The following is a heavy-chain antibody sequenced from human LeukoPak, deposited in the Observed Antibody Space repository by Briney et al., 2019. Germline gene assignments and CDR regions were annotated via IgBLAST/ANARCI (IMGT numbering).Heavy chain of an antibody. CDR1: GFTFSSYG. V-gene: IGHV3-23*01. J-gene: IGHJ4*02. D-gene: IGHD2-21*02. CDR3: AKGDCGGDCYVVDY. CDR2: ISGSGGKT. Sequence: GGTLRLSCAASGFTFSSYGMSWVRQAPGKGLEWVSAISGSGGKTSYADFVKGPFTISRDNSKNTLHLQMNSLRVEDTALYFCAKGDCGGDCYVVDYWGQGTRVTVSS.